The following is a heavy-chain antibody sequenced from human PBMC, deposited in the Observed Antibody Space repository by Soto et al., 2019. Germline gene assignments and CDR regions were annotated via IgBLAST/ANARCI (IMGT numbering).Heavy chain of an antibody. CDR2: LSEGGDKT. D-gene: IGHD3-16*01. Sequence: DVQLLESGGDLVQPGGSLRLSGAASGFTVSNSGMSWVRQAPGKGLEWVSGLSEGGDKTYYADSVKGRFTISRDNAKNILSLQMTILRVEDTAVYFCTKDSGWESWYWGQGALVTVS. V-gene: IGHV3-23*01. J-gene: IGHJ4*02. CDR3: TKDSGWESWY. CDR1: GFTVSNSG.